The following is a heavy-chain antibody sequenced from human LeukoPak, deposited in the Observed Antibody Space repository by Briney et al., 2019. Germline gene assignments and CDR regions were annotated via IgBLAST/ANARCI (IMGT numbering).Heavy chain of an antibody. CDR2: IIPILGIA. D-gene: IGHD3-22*01. V-gene: IGHV1-69*04. CDR3: ARDSTYYYDSSGYYTGPCDY. Sequence: SVKVSCKASGGTFSSYAISWVRQAPGQGLEWMGRIIPILGIANYAQKFQGRVTITAYKSTSTAYMELSSLRSEVTAVYYCARDSTYYYDSSGYYTGPCDYWGQGTLVTVSS. J-gene: IGHJ4*02. CDR1: GGTFSSYA.